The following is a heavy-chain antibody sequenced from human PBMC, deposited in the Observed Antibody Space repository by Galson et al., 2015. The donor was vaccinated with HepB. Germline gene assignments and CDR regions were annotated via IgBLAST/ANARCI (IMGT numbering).Heavy chain of an antibody. Sequence: SLRLSCAASGFTFSSYAMHWVRQAPGKGLEWVAVISYDGSNKYYADSVKGRFTISRDNSKNTLYLQMNSLRAEDTAVYYCAREVYQAFDIWGQGTMVTVSS. D-gene: IGHD6-13*01. CDR1: GFTFSSYA. CDR2: ISYDGSNK. V-gene: IGHV3-30-3*01. J-gene: IGHJ3*02. CDR3: AREVYQAFDI.